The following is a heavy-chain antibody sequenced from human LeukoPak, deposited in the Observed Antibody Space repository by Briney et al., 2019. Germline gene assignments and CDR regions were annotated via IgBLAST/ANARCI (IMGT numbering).Heavy chain of an antibody. V-gene: IGHV4-38-2*02. CDR2: VYRSGTT. J-gene: IGHJ4*02. CDR1: SLTNGYH. CDR3: ARDKSLFYVDSSGYYQARDFDY. D-gene: IGHD3-22*01. Sequence: SETLSLTCTASSLTNGYHWGWIRQSPGKGLGWIGSVYRSGTTYYNPSLTTRVDISIDTSKKQFSLKLSSVTAADTAVYYCARDKSLFYVDSSGYYQARDFDYWGQGILVTVSP.